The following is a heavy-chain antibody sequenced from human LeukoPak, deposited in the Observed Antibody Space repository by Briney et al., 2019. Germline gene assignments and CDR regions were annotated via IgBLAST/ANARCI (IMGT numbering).Heavy chain of an antibody. V-gene: IGHV1-2*02. D-gene: IGHD4-17*01. Sequence: GASVKVSCKASGYTFTSYGISWVRQAPGQGLEWMGWINPNSGGTNYAQKFQGRVTMTRDTSISTAYMELSRLRSDDTAVYYCARVGDGDYPDDWYFDLWGRGTLVTVSS. CDR3: ARVGDGDYPDDWYFDL. J-gene: IGHJ2*01. CDR2: INPNSGGT. CDR1: GYTFTSYG.